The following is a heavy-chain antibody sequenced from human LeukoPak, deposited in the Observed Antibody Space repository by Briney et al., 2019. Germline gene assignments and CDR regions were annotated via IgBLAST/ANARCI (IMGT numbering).Heavy chain of an antibody. CDR1: GGSINSYY. J-gene: IGHJ5*02. CDR3: ARGGYYGSGNDFRFDP. CDR2: IHYTGST. Sequence: SATLSLTCTVSGGSINSYYWSWIRQPPGKGLECIGYIHYTGSTNYNPSLKSRVTISVDTSKNQFSLKLSSVTAADTAIYYCARGGYYGSGNDFRFDPWGQGTLVTVSS. V-gene: IGHV4-59*01. D-gene: IGHD3-10*01.